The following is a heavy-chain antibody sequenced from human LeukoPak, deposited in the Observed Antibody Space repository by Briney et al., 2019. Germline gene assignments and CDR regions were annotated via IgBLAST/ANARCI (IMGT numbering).Heavy chain of an antibody. V-gene: IGHV3-21*01. CDR3: ARDMGPPYYYYGMDV. CDR1: GFTFSSYS. D-gene: IGHD3-10*01. Sequence: GGSLRLSCAASGFTFSSYSMNWVRQAPGKGLDWVSSISSSSSYIYYADSVKGRFTISRDNAKNSLYLQMNSLRAEDTAVYYCARDMGPPYYYYGMDVWGQGTTVTVSS. J-gene: IGHJ6*02. CDR2: ISSSSSYI.